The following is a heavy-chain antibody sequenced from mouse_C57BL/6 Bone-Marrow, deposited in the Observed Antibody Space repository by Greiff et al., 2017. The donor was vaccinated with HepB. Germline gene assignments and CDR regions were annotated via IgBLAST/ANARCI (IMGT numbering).Heavy chain of an antibody. V-gene: IGHV1-75*01. CDR1: GYTFTDYY. J-gene: IGHJ1*03. CDR3: AREGTTVVANTLYWYFDV. Sequence: VQLQESGAELMKPGASVKLSCKATGYTFTDYYINWVKQRPGQGLEWIGWIFPGSGSTYYNEKFKGKATLTVDKSSSTAYMLLSSLTSEDSAVYFCAREGTTVVANTLYWYFDVWGTGTTVTVSS. D-gene: IGHD1-1*01. CDR2: IFPGSGST.